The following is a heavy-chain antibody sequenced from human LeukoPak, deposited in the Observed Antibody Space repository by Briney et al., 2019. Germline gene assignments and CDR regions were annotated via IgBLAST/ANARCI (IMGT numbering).Heavy chain of an antibody. Sequence: ASVKVSCKASGYTFTSYGISWVRQAPGQGLEWMGWISAYNGNTNYAQKLQGRVTMTTDTSTSTAYIELRSLRSDDTAVYYCARPSGRIAVAGTGLFDYWGQGTLVTVSS. CDR1: GYTFTSYG. J-gene: IGHJ4*02. CDR2: ISAYNGNT. CDR3: ARPSGRIAVAGTGLFDY. V-gene: IGHV1-18*01. D-gene: IGHD6-19*01.